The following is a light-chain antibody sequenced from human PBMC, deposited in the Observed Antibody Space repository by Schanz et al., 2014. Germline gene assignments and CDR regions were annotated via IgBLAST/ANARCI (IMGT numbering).Light chain of an antibody. J-gene: IGKJ4*01. CDR2: DAS. CDR1: QSISSR. Sequence: DIQMTQSPSTLSASVGDRVTITCRASQSISSRLAWYQKKPGKAPNLLIFDASSLESGVPSRFSGSGSGTEFTLTISSLQPEDFATYYCLQDGGYPLTFGGGTKVE. CDR3: LQDGGYPLT. V-gene: IGKV1-5*01.